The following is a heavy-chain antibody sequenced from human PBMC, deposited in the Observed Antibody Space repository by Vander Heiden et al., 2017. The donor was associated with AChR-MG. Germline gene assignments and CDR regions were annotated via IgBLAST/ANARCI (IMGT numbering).Heavy chain of an antibody. CDR3: ARAPLGSGFDFQLERYYYYYGMDV. CDR1: GGTFSSYA. D-gene: IGHD5-12*01. CDR2: IIPIFGTA. J-gene: IGHJ6*02. V-gene: IGHV1-69*01. Sequence: QVQLVQSGADVKKPGSPVKVPCKASGGTFSSYAISWVRQAPGQGLEWMGGIIPIFGTANYAQKFQGRVTITADESTSTAYMELSSLRSEDTAVYYCARAPLGSGFDFQLERYYYYYGMDVWGQGTTVTVSS.